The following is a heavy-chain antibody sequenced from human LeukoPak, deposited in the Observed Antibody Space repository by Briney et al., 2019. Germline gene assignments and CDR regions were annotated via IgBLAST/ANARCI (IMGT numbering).Heavy chain of an antibody. D-gene: IGHD6-13*01. CDR1: GGSISSGGYY. Sequence: SETLSLTCTVSGGSISSGGYYWSWIRQHPGKGLEWIGYIYYSGSTYYNPSLKSRVTISVDTSKNQFSLKLSSVTAADTAVYYCARFGGVAAAGTIVRLLYYYYGMDVWGKGTTATVSS. J-gene: IGHJ6*04. CDR2: IYYSGST. CDR3: ARFGGVAAAGTIVRLLYYYYGMDV. V-gene: IGHV4-31*03.